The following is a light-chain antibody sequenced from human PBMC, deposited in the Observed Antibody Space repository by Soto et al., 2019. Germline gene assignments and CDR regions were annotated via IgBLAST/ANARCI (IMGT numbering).Light chain of an antibody. CDR3: HQRQYWPPIT. J-gene: IGKJ5*01. CDR2: DAS. V-gene: IGKV3-11*01. CDR1: QSVSSY. Sequence: EILLTQSPATLSLSPGEISTLSCRSSQSVSSYLAWYQQKPGQAPRLLISDASNRATGIPARFSGSGSGTDFTLTISSLEPEDFAVYYCHQRQYWPPITFGQGTRLEIK.